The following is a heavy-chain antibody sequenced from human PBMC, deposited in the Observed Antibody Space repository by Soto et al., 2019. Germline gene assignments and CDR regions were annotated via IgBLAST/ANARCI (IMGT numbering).Heavy chain of an antibody. CDR2: INHSGST. CDR3: ARVGSGYEEFDY. Sequence: SETLSLTCAVYGGSFSGYYWSWIRQPPGKGLEWIGEINHSGSTNYNPSLKSRVTISVDTSKNQFSLKLSSVTAADTAVYYCARVGSGYEEFDYWGQGTLVTVSS. D-gene: IGHD5-12*01. CDR1: GGSFSGYY. J-gene: IGHJ4*02. V-gene: IGHV4-34*01.